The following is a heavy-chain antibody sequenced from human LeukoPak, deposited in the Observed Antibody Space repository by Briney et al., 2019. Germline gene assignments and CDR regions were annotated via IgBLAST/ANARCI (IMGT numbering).Heavy chain of an antibody. CDR2: IYPGDSDT. CDR3: AKTPHDYGDYGWGFDP. D-gene: IGHD4-17*01. Sequence: GASLKISCKGSGYSFTSYWIGWVRQLAGKGLEWMWIIYPGDSDTRYSPSFQGQVTISADKSISTAYLQWSSLKASDTAMYYCAKTPHDYGDYGWGFDPWGQGTLVTVSS. J-gene: IGHJ5*02. CDR1: GYSFTSYW. V-gene: IGHV5-51*01.